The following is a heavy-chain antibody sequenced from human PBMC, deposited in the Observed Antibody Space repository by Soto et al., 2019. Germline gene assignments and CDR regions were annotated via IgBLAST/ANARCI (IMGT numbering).Heavy chain of an antibody. CDR2: ISAYNGDT. J-gene: IGHJ4*02. V-gene: IGHV1-18*04. Sequence: EASVKVSCKASGYTFTNYGVSWVRQAPGQGLEWMGWISAYNGDTKYSQKFQGRVTMTTDTSTSTAYMELRTLRSDDTAVYYCARVPSFSTLDYWGQGTLVTVSS. CDR1: GYTFTNYG. D-gene: IGHD4-17*01. CDR3: ARVPSFSTLDY.